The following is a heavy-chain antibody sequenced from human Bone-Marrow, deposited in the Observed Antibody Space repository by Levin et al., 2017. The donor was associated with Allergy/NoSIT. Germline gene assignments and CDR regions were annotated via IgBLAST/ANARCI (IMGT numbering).Heavy chain of an antibody. J-gene: IGHJ5*02. D-gene: IGHD5-18*01. CDR2: ISYDGTKK. V-gene: IGHV3-30*18. CDR1: GFTFSSYG. CDR3: AKDRVSYGLREGLIWFDP. Sequence: PGGSLRLSCAASGFTFSSYGMHWVRQAPGKGLEWVAVISYDGTKKYYADSVKGRFTISRDKSKNTLYLQMNSLRTEDTAVYHCAKDRVSYGLREGLIWFDPWGQGTLVTVSS.